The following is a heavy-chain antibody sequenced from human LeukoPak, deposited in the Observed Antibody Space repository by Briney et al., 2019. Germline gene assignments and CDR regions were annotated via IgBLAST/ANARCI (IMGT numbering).Heavy chain of an antibody. Sequence: GGSLRLSCAASGFTFSSYGMHWVRQAPGKGLEWVAVIWYDGSNKYYADSVKGRFTISRDNSKNTLYLQMNSLRAEDTAVYYCAIGLYYYDSSGYGYWGQGTLVTVSS. J-gene: IGHJ4*02. CDR1: GFTFSSYG. D-gene: IGHD3-22*01. V-gene: IGHV3-33*01. CDR2: IWYDGSNK. CDR3: AIGLYYYDSSGYGY.